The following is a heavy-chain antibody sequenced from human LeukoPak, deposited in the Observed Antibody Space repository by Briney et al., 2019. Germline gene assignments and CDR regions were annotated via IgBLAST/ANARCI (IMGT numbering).Heavy chain of an antibody. D-gene: IGHD3-10*01. J-gene: IGHJ4*02. CDR1: GGSISSDY. CDR2: IYNSGSN. CDR3: ATRGH. Sequence: SETLSLTCTVSGGSISSDYWQWIRQPPGKGLEWIGYIYNSGSNNYNPSLKSRVTISIDMSKNQFSLKLTSVTAADTAVYYCATRGHWGQGTLVTVSS. V-gene: IGHV4-59*08.